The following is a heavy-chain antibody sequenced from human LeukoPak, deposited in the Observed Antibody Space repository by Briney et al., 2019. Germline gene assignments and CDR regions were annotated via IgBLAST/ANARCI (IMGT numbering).Heavy chain of an antibody. V-gene: IGHV3-30*18. Sequence: GGSLRLSCAASGFTFSSYGMHWVRQAPGKGLEWVAVISYDGSNKYYADSVKGRFTISRDNSKNTLYLQMNSLRAEDTAVYYCAKGFSYGGGAFDIWGQGTMVTVSS. CDR2: ISYDGSNK. D-gene: IGHD4-23*01. CDR3: AKGFSYGGGAFDI. J-gene: IGHJ3*02. CDR1: GFTFSSYG.